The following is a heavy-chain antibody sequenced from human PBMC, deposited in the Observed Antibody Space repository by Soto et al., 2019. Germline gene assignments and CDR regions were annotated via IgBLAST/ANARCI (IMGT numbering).Heavy chain of an antibody. CDR3: ARGDSTDCSNGVCSFFYNHDMDV. Sequence: ASVKVSCKASGYTFTTYGISWVRQAPGQGLEWMGIINPSGGSTSYAQKFQGRVTMTTDTSISTASMELTRLTSDDTAIYYCARGDSTDCSNGVCSFFYNHDMDVWGQGTTVTVSS. D-gene: IGHD2-8*01. CDR1: GYTFTTYG. J-gene: IGHJ6*02. CDR2: INPSGGST. V-gene: IGHV1-46*01.